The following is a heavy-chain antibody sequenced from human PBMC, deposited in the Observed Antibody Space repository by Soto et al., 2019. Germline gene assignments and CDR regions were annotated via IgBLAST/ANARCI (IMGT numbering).Heavy chain of an antibody. D-gene: IGHD3-3*01. Sequence: QVQLVQSGAEVKKPGSSVKVSCKASGGTFSSYAISWVRQAPGQGLEWMGGIIPIFGTANYAQKFQGRVTITADESTSTAYMELSSLRSEDTAVYYCARKGRFYDFWSGYASHGSQPDGLYGMDVWGQGTTVTVSS. CDR1: GGTFSSYA. J-gene: IGHJ6*02. CDR3: ARKGRFYDFWSGYASHGSQPDGLYGMDV. V-gene: IGHV1-69*01. CDR2: IIPIFGTA.